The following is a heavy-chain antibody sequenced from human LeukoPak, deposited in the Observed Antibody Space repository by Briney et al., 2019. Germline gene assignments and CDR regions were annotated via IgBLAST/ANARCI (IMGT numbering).Heavy chain of an antibody. CDR3: AKDHERIVVVVAATYFDY. V-gene: IGHV3-30*02. CDR2: IRYDESNK. J-gene: IGHJ4*02. CDR1: GFTFSSYG. Sequence: PGGSLRLSCAASGFTFSSYGMHWVRQAPGKGLEWVAFIRYDESNKYYADSVKGRFTISRDNSKNTLYLQMNSLRAEDTAVYYCAKDHERIVVVVAATYFDYWGQGTLVTVSS. D-gene: IGHD2-15*01.